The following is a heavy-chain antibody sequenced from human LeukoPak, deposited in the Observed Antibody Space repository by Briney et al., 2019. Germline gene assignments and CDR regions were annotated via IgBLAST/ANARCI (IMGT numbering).Heavy chain of an antibody. CDR2: INHSGST. CDR1: GGSFSGYY. J-gene: IGHJ4*02. CDR3: ASTYRRMGRSSSVLFAY. D-gene: IGHD6-6*01. V-gene: IGHV4-34*01. Sequence: SETLSLTCAVYGGSFSGYYWSWIRQPPGKGLEWIGEINHSGSTNYNPSLKSRVTISVDTSKNQFSLKLSSVTAADTAVYYCASTYRRMGRSSSVLFAYWGQGTLVTVSS.